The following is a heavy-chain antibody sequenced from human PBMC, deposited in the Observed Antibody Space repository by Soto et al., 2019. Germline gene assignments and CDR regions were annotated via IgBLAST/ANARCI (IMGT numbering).Heavy chain of an antibody. J-gene: IGHJ2*01. Sequence: SETLSLTCGVYGGSVSGYLWSWVRQPPGKGLEWIGEINPRGTTNYNPSLTSRVNISIDKSENQFSLRLSAVTAADTAVYYCVRDELLPGLPGVSGKFDLCGRGTLVTV. CDR1: GGSVSGYL. CDR3: VRDELLPGLPGVSGKFDL. D-gene: IGHD1-26*01. CDR2: INPRGTT. V-gene: IGHV4-34*01.